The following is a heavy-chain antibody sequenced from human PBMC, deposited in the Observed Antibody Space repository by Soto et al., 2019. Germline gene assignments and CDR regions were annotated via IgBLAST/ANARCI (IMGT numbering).Heavy chain of an antibody. CDR3: ARAWGGIVVVPAHPSYGMDV. CDR2: INPNSGGT. V-gene: IGHV1-2*04. J-gene: IGHJ6*02. D-gene: IGHD2-2*01. CDR1: GYTFTGYY. Sequence: QVQLVQSGAEVKKPGASVKVSCKASGYTFTGYYMHWVRQAPGQGLEWMGWINPNSGGTNYAQKFQGWVTMTRDTSISTAYMELSRLRSDDTAVYYCARAWGGIVVVPAHPSYGMDVWSQGTTVTVSS.